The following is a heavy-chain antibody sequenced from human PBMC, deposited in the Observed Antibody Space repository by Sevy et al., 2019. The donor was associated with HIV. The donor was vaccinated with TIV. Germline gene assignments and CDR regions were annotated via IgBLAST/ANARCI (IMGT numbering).Heavy chain of an antibody. CDR1: GYTFTSYY. J-gene: IGHJ4*02. CDR3: ARVRVDYGDYGTRFFDY. CDR2: INPSGGST. D-gene: IGHD4-17*01. Sequence: ASVKVSCKASGYTFTSYYMHWVRQAPGQGLEWMGIINPSGGSTSYAQKFQGRVTMTRDTSTSTVYMELSSLGSEDTAVYYCARVRVDYGDYGTRFFDYWGQGTLVTVSS. V-gene: IGHV1-46*01.